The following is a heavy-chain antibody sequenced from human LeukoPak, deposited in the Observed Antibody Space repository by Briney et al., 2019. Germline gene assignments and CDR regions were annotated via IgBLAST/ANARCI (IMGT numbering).Heavy chain of an antibody. V-gene: IGHV4-59*12. D-gene: IGHD3-10*01. J-gene: IGHJ6*02. CDR2: IYYSGST. Sequence: SETLSLTCTVSGGSISSYYWSWIRQPPGKGLEWIGYIYYSGSTNYNPSLESRVTMSVDTSKNQFSLKLRSVTAADTAVYYCARDNRILWFGENHHYGMDVWGQGTTVTVSS. CDR3: ARDNRILWFGENHHYGMDV. CDR1: GGSISSYY.